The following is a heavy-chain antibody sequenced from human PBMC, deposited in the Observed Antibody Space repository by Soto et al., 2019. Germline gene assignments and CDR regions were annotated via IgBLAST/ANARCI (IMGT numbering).Heavy chain of an antibody. CDR1: GFTFDDYA. V-gene: IGHV3-9*01. CDR2: ISWNSGSI. D-gene: IGHD4-4*01. Sequence: EVQLVESGGGLVQPGRSLRLSCAASGFTFDDYAMHWVRQAPGKGLEWVSGISWNSGSIGYADSVKGRFTISRDNAKNSLYLQMNILRAEDTALYYCAARLQESAFDIWGQWTMVTVSS. J-gene: IGHJ3*02. CDR3: AARLQESAFDI.